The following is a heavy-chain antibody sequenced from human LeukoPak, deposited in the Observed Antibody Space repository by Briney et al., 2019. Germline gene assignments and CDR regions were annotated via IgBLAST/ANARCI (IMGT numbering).Heavy chain of an antibody. D-gene: IGHD2-15*01. V-gene: IGHV4-39*07. CDR2: INHSGST. Sequence: PSETLSLTCTVSGGSISSSSYYWGWIRQSPGKGLEWIGEINHSGSTNYNPSLKSRVTISVDTSKNQFSLKLSSVTAADTAVYYCARGRGSIVVVVAATRNWFDPWGQGTLVTVSS. J-gene: IGHJ5*02. CDR3: ARGRGSIVVVVAATRNWFDP. CDR1: GGSISSSSYY.